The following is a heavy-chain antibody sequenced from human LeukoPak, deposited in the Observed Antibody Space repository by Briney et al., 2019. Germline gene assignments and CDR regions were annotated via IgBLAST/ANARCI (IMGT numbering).Heavy chain of an antibody. Sequence: GGSLRLSCEASGFTFNNFWMNWVRQAPGKGLEWVANIKEDESKRYFVDSVKGRFTISRDNAKNSLYLQMNSLRAEDTAVYYCARDEGWGVDYWGQGTLVTVSS. V-gene: IGHV3-7*04. CDR3: ARDEGWGVDY. CDR2: IKEDESKR. J-gene: IGHJ4*02. D-gene: IGHD3-10*01. CDR1: GFTFNNFW.